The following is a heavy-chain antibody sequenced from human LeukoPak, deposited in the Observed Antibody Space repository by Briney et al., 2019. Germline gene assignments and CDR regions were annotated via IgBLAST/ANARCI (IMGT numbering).Heavy chain of an antibody. V-gene: IGHV1-69*04. CDR3: ARVLCSSTSCYYGMDV. CDR2: IIPILGIA. Sequence: ASVKVSCKASGYTFTSYGISWVRQAPGQGLEWMGRIIPILGIANYAQKFQGRVTITADKSTSTAYMELSSLRSEDTAVYYCARVLCSSTSCYYGMDVWGQGTTVTVSS. J-gene: IGHJ6*02. CDR1: GYTFTSYG. D-gene: IGHD2-2*01.